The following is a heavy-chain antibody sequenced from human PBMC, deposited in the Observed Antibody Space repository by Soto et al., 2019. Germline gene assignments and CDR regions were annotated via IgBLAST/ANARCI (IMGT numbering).Heavy chain of an antibody. Sequence: QITLKESGPTLVKPTQTLTLTCTFSGFSLTDTGVGVGWIRQPPGKALEWLALIYGVADRRYSPSQKSRLTITGDTAKSQVVLTMTDMDREDTATYYCAHRHYYGSGNLGMDVWGQGTKVTVSS. CDR3: AHRHYYGSGNLGMDV. CDR1: GFSLTDTGVG. D-gene: IGHD3-10*01. V-gene: IGHV2-5*02. J-gene: IGHJ6*02. CDR2: IYGVADR.